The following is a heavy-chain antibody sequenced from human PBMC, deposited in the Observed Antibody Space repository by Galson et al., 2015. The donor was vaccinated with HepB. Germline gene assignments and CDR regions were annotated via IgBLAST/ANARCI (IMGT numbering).Heavy chain of an antibody. CDR3: ARGLRQWLVVAPYYFDY. V-gene: IGHV3-30-3*01. D-gene: IGHD6-19*01. J-gene: IGHJ4*02. Sequence: SLRLSCAASGFTFSSYAMHWVRQAPGKGLEWVAVISSDGSNKYYADSVKGRFTISRDNSKSTLYLQMNSLRAEDTAIYYCARGLRQWLVVAPYYFDYWGQGTLVTVSS. CDR2: ISSDGSNK. CDR1: GFTFSSYA.